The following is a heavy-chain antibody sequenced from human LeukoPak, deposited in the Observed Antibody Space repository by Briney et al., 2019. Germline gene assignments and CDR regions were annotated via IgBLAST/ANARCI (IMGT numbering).Heavy chain of an antibody. Sequence: GGSLRLSCAASGFTFTTYWMHWVRQAPGKGLVWVSHINSDGSITSYADSVKGRFTISRDNAKNTLYLQMNSLRAEDTAVYYCARDTSRWELLRYYYYYGMDVWGQGTTITVSS. CDR2: INSDGSIT. J-gene: IGHJ6*02. D-gene: IGHD1-26*01. V-gene: IGHV3-74*01. CDR3: ARDTSRWELLRYYYYYGMDV. CDR1: GFTFTTYW.